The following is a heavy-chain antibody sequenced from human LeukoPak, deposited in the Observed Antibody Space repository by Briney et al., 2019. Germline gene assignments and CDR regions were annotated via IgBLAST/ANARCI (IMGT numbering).Heavy chain of an antibody. D-gene: IGHD2/OR15-2a*01. V-gene: IGHV3-74*01. CDR1: GFTFSSYW. J-gene: IGHJ4*02. CDR2: INSDGSST. CDR3: VRGLGNSGFFDY. Sequence: GGSLRLSCAASGFTFSSYWMHVVRQAPGKGLVWVSRINSDGSSTSYADSVKGRFTISRDNAKNTLYLQMNSLRAEDTAVYYCVRGLGNSGFFDYWGQGTLVTVSS.